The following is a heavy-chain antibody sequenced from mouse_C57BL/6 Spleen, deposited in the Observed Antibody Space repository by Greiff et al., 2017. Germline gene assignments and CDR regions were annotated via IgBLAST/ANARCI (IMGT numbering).Heavy chain of an antibody. Sequence: QVQLQQPGAELVKPGASVKLSCKASGYTFTSYWMQWVKQRPGQGLEWIGKIDPSDSYTNYNQKFKGKATLTVDTSSSTAYMQLSSLTSEDSAVYCCARLDYWGKGTTLTVSS. CDR1: GYTFTSYW. CDR2: IDPSDSYT. CDR3: ARLDY. V-gene: IGHV1-50*01. J-gene: IGHJ2*01.